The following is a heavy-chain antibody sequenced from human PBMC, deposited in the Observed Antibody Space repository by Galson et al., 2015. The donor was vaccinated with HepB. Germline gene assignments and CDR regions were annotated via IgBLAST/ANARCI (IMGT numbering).Heavy chain of an antibody. CDR3: ASQKEGDYDLPTLHDMDV. Sequence: SLRLSCAASGFTFSSYAMHWVRQAPGKGLEWVAVISYDGSNKYYADSVKGRFTISRDNSKNTLYLQMNSLRAEDTAVYYCASQKEGDYDLPTLHDMDVWGQGTTVTVSS. CDR2: ISYDGSNK. D-gene: IGHD4-17*01. V-gene: IGHV3-30-3*01. J-gene: IGHJ6*02. CDR1: GFTFSSYA.